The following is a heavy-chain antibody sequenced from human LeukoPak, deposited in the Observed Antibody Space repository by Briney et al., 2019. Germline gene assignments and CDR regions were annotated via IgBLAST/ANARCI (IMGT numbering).Heavy chain of an antibody. J-gene: IGHJ4*02. Sequence: GGSLRLSCAASGFAFSSYAMSWVRQAPGGGLEWVATPSGSGDTTYYADSVTGRFTISRDNSKNTVFLQMNSLRGEDTAVFFCARANSSSWHYFDDWGQGTLVTVSS. V-gene: IGHV3-23*01. CDR3: ARANSSSWHYFDD. CDR1: GFAFSSYA. D-gene: IGHD6-13*01. CDR2: PSGSGDTT.